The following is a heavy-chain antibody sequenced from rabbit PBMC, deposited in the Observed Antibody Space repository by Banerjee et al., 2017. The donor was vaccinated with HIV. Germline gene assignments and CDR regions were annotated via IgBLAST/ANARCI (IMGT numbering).Heavy chain of an antibody. CDR1: GFSFSNKYV. CDR3: ARDLAGVIGWNFNL. D-gene: IGHD4-1*01. V-gene: IGHV1S45*01. Sequence: QEQLEESGGNLVKLEGSLTLTCTASGFSFSNKYVMCWVRQAPGKGLECIACIYAGSSGSTDYASWAKGRFTISKTSSTTVTLQMTSLTAADTASYFCARDLAGVIGWNFNLWGPGTLVTVS. CDR2: IYAGSSGST. J-gene: IGHJ4*01.